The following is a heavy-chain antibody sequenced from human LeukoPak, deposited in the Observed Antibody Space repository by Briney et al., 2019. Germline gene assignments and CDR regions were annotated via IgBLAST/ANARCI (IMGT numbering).Heavy chain of an antibody. CDR3: ARARHYYDSSGYPPNWFDP. Sequence: SQTLSLTCTVSGGSISSGGYYWSWIRQHPGKGLEWIGYIYYSGSTYYNPSLKSRVTISVDTSKTQFSLKLSSVTAADTAVYYCARARHYYDSSGYPPNWFDPWGQGTLVTVSS. V-gene: IGHV4-31*03. D-gene: IGHD3-22*01. CDR2: IYYSGST. J-gene: IGHJ5*02. CDR1: GGSISSGGYY.